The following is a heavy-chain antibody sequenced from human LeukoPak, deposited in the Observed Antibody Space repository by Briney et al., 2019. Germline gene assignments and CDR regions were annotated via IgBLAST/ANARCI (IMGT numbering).Heavy chain of an antibody. D-gene: IGHD4-23*01. J-gene: IGHJ3*02. Sequence: GGSLRLSCTASGFTFSSYSMNWVRQAPGKGLEWVSSITGSTLSIYYADSVKGRFTISRDNAKTSLYLQMNSLRAEDTAIYYCARDTLEYSNSPDALDIWGQGTMVTVSS. CDR3: ARDTLEYSNSPDALDI. CDR2: ITGSTLSI. V-gene: IGHV3-21*01. CDR1: GFTFSSYS.